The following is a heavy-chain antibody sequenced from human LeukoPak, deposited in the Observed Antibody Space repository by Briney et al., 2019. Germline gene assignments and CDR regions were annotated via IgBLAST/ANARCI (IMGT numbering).Heavy chain of an antibody. CDR1: GYTFTSYY. D-gene: IGHD2-2*01. V-gene: IGHV1-46*01. Sequence: ASVKVSCNASGYTFTSYYMHWVRQAPGQGLEWMGIINPSGGSTSYAQKFQGRVTMTRDTSTSTVYMELSSLRSEDTVVYYCTRDQPLPSGGFDYWGQGTLVTVSS. CDR3: TRDQPLPSGGFDY. CDR2: INPSGGST. J-gene: IGHJ4*02.